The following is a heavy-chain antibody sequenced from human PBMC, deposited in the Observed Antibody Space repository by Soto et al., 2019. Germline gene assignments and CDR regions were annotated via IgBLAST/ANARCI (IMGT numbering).Heavy chain of an antibody. V-gene: IGHV1-69*01. J-gene: IGHJ6*02. CDR2: ILPIFGTT. CDR3: AIDETGDSYYYYYGMDV. Sequence: QVQLVQSGAEVTKPGSSVKVSCKASGGTFNTYNINWVRQAPGQGLEWMGGILPIFGTTNYAQRFQGRFTITADDSTSTAYMELSSLRSEDTAVYYCAIDETGDSYYYYYGMDVWGQGTTVTVTS. CDR1: GGTFNTYN. D-gene: IGHD7-27*01.